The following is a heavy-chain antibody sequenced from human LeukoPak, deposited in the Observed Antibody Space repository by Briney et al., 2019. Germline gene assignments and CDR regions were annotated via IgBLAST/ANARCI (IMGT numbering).Heavy chain of an antibody. CDR1: GFTFSSYW. D-gene: IGHD1-26*01. Sequence: AGGSLRLSCAASGFTFSSYWMHWVRQAPGKGLEWVSSISSSSSYIYYADSVKGRFTISRDNAKNSLYLQMNSLRAEDTAVYYCARDGVGVDFDYWGQGTLVTVSS. CDR2: ISSSSSYI. J-gene: IGHJ4*02. CDR3: ARDGVGVDFDY. V-gene: IGHV3-21*01.